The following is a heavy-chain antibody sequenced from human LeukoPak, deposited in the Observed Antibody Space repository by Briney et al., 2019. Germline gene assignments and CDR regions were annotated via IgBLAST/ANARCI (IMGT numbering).Heavy chain of an antibody. CDR1: GYTFTNYG. Sequence: ASVKVSCKASGYTFTNYGITWRRQAPGQGLEGMGWINTYNGNTNYAQKLQGRVTITTDTSTSTAYMELRSLRSDDTAVFYCARDLVDGVGAPGAYWGQGALVTVSS. J-gene: IGHJ4*02. CDR2: INTYNGNT. V-gene: IGHV1-18*01. CDR3: ARDLVDGVGAPGAY. D-gene: IGHD1-26*01.